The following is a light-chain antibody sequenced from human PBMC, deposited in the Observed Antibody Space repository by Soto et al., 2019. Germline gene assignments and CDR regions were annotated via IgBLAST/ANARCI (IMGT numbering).Light chain of an antibody. CDR2: DVN. V-gene: IGLV2-14*03. Sequence: QSVLTQPASVSGSPGQSITFSCTGTRSDVGSYDYVSWHQQHPGKAPKLIIYDVNNRPSGVPSRFSGSKSGNTASLTISGLQTEDEADYYCCENSTSGTHVFGTGTKV. J-gene: IGLJ1*01. CDR1: RSDVGSYDY. CDR3: CENSTSGTHV.